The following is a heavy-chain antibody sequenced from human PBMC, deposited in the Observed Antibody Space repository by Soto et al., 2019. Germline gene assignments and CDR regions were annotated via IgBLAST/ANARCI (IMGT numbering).Heavy chain of an antibody. D-gene: IGHD3-10*01. CDR1: GFTFSSYA. Sequence: PGGSLRLSCAASGFTFSSYAMSWVRQAPGKGLEWVSAISGSGGSTYYADSVKGRFTISRDNSKNTLYLQMNSLRAEDTAVYYCAKDLRFGLSELRGHYYYYYGMDVWGQGTTVTVSS. CDR2: ISGSGGST. CDR3: AKDLRFGLSELRGHYYYYYGMDV. J-gene: IGHJ6*02. V-gene: IGHV3-23*01.